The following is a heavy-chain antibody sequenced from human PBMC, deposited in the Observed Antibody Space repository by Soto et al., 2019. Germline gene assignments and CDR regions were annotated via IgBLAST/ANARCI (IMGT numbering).Heavy chain of an antibody. CDR1: GGSISSSSYY. CDR2: IYYSGST. J-gene: IGHJ5*02. CDR3: ARYYYGSGRTYNWFDP. Sequence: SETLSITCTVSGGSISSSSYYWGWIRQPPGKGLEWIGSIYYSGSTYYNPSLKSRVTISVDRSKNQFSLKLSSVTAADTAVYYCARYYYGSGRTYNWFDPWGQGILVTVSS. V-gene: IGHV4-39*07. D-gene: IGHD3-10*01.